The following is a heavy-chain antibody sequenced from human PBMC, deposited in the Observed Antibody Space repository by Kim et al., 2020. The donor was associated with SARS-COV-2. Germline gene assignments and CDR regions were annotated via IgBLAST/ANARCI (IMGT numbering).Heavy chain of an antibody. V-gene: IGHV3-7*01. CDR3: AKVSPGRFEY. CDR1: GFSFSSYW. D-gene: IGHD3-10*01. CDR2: IKKDGSEK. Sequence: GGSLRLSCAASGFSFSSYWMTWVRQTPGKGLEWVANIKKDGSEKYYVDSVKGRFTISRDNAKNSLYLQMNSLRAEDTAVYYCAKVSPGRFEYWGLGTLVTVSS. J-gene: IGHJ4*02.